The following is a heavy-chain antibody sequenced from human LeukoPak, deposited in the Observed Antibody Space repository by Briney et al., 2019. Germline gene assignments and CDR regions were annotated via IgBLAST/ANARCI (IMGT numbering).Heavy chain of an antibody. J-gene: IGHJ4*02. D-gene: IGHD5-24*01. CDR1: GFTFSNAW. Sequence: PGGSLRLSCAASGFTFSNAWMSWVRQAPGKGLEWVANIKQDGSEKYYVDSVKGRFTISRDNAKNSLYLQMNSLRAEDTAVYYCARSLGRLQSPVFDYWGQGTLVTVSS. V-gene: IGHV3-7*01. CDR2: IKQDGSEK. CDR3: ARSLGRLQSPVFDY.